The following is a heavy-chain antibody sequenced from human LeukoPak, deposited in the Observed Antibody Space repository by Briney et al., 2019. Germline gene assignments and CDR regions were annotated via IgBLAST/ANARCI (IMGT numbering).Heavy chain of an antibody. CDR1: GGSFSGYY. CDR3: ARAVTIFGVVTGFDP. D-gene: IGHD3-3*01. V-gene: IGHV4-31*11. CDR2: IYYSGST. J-gene: IGHJ5*02. Sequence: SETLSLTCAVYGGSFSGYYWSWIRQHPGKGLEWIGYIYYSGSTYYNPSLKSRVTISVDTSKNQFSLKLSSVTAADTAVYYCARAVTIFGVVTGFDPWGQGTLVTVSS.